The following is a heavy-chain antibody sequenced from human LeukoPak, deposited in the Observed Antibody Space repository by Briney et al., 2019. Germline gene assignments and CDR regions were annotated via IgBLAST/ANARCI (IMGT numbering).Heavy chain of an antibody. CDR1: GYSITSGYY. Sequence: KSSETLSLTCTVSGYSITSGYYWGWIRQPPGKGLEWIGYIYYSGSTNYNPSLKSRVTISVDTSKNQFSLKLSSVTAADTAVYYCARELRFLDWLAFDSWGQGTPVTVSP. CDR3: ARELRFLDWLAFDS. J-gene: IGHJ4*02. V-gene: IGHV4-59*01. CDR2: IYYSGST. D-gene: IGHD3/OR15-3a*01.